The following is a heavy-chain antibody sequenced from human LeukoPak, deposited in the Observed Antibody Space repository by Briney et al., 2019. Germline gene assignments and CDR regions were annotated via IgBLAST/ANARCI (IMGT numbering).Heavy chain of an antibody. CDR3: ARLSAAVHLGAFDL. D-gene: IGHD3-3*01. CDR2: IHTSGSN. CDR1: GVSISPYY. Sequence: SETLSLTCAVSGVSISPYYWAWIRQPPGKGLEWIGYIHTSGSNNQYPSLKSRVTISVDKSKNHFSLRLTSVTAADTAVYFCARLSAAVHLGAFDLWGQGTMVTVSS. V-gene: IGHV4-4*09. J-gene: IGHJ3*01.